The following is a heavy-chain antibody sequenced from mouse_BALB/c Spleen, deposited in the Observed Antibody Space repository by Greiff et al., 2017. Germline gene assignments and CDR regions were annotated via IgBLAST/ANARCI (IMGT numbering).Heavy chain of an antibody. D-gene: IGHD2-1*01. CDR1: GFNIKDYY. CDR2: IDPENGDT. V-gene: IGHV14-4*02. J-gene: IGHJ3*01. CDR3: IAYGSGAWFAY. Sequence: VQLKQSGAELVRSGASVKLSCTASGFNIKDYYMHWVKQRPEQGLEWIGWIDPENGDTEYAPKFQGKATMTADTSSNTAYLQLSSLTSEDTAVYYCIAYGSGAWFAYWGQGTLVTVSA.